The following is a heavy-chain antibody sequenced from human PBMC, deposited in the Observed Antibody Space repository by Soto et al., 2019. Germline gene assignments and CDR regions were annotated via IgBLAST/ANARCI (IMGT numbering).Heavy chain of an antibody. CDR2: ISPYSSYT. V-gene: IGHV1-18*01. D-gene: IGHD6-13*01. CDR1: GYTFISNG. CDR3: ARNTSAAAGTFDRYGMDV. J-gene: IGHJ6*02. Sequence: ASVKVSCKASGYTFISNGISWVRQAPGQGLEWMGWISPYSSYTNYAQKFQGRVTMSTDTSTSTAYLELKSLKSDDTAVYYCARNTSAAAGTFDRYGMDVWGQGNTVTVSS.